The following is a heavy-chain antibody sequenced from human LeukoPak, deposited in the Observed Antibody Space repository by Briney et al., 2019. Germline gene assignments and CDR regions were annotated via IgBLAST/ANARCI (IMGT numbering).Heavy chain of an antibody. CDR2: ISSSSSFI. CDR1: GFTFSRYS. J-gene: IGHJ4*02. V-gene: IGHV3-21*01. D-gene: IGHD2-2*01. CDR3: ARDPPLGSCSTISCPHLDY. Sequence: NPGGSLRRSCAASGFTFSRYSMNWVRQAPGKELEWVLSISSSSSFIYYADSVKGRFTISRDNAKNSLYLQMNSLRAEDTAVYYCARDPPLGSCSTISCPHLDYWGQGTLVTVSS.